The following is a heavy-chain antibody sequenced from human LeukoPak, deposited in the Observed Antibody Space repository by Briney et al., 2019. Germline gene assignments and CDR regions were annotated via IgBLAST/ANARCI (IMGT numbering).Heavy chain of an antibody. J-gene: IGHJ4*02. CDR2: ISYDGNNK. Sequence: GRSLRLSCAVSGLIFSTYAMNWVRQAPGKGLEWVAVISYDGNNKYYAESVKGRFTVSRDNSKNTLFLQMNSLRTEDTAVYYCARDSNTGLRELSCFDYWGQGTLVAASS. CDR3: ARDSNTGLRELSCFDY. V-gene: IGHV3-30*04. CDR1: GLIFSTYA. D-gene: IGHD3-16*02.